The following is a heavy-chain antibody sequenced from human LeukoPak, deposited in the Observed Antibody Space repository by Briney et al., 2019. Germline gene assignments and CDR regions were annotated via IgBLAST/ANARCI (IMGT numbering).Heavy chain of an antibody. D-gene: IGHD2-15*01. V-gene: IGHV3-30*03. CDR3: ATLLLGVGGDY. CDR2: ISYDGSDK. J-gene: IGHJ4*02. CDR1: GFTFSSYA. Sequence: GGSLRLSWAASGFTFSSYAMSWFGQPPGKGLEWVALISYDGSDKYYADSVKGRFTISRDNSKNTLYLQMNSLRAEDTAMYSCATLLLGVGGDYWGQGTLVTVSS.